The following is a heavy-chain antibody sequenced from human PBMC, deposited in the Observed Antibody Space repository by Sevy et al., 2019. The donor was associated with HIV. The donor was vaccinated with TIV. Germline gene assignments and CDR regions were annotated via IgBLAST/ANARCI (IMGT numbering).Heavy chain of an antibody. V-gene: IGHV1-2*04. CDR2: INPNSGGT. D-gene: IGHD2-15*01. Sequence: ASVKVSCKASGYTFTGYYMHWVRQAPGQGLEWMGWINPNSGGTNYAQKFQGWVTMTRDTSISTAYMELSRLRSDDTAVYYCARGDCSGGSCYGATDYFDYWGQGTLLTVSS. CDR3: ARGDCSGGSCYGATDYFDY. J-gene: IGHJ4*02. CDR1: GYTFTGYY.